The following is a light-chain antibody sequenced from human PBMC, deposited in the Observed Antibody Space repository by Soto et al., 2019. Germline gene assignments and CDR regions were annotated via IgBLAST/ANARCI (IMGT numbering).Light chain of an antibody. CDR3: SAWDDRLSGRL. Sequence: QSVLTQPPSVSGAPGQRLTISCTGSSSNIGAGYDVHWYQQFPGTAPKLLIFGDINRPSGVPDRFSGSKSGSSASLAISGLQSEDEADYFCSAWDDRLSGRLFGGGTKLTVL. V-gene: IGLV1-40*01. J-gene: IGLJ2*01. CDR2: GDI. CDR1: SSNIGAGYD.